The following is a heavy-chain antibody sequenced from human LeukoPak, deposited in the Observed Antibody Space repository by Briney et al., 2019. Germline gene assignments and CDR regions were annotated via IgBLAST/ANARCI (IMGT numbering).Heavy chain of an antibody. CDR1: GFTFSSYA. D-gene: IGHD3-3*01. CDR2: ISGSGGST. CDR3: AKSYPFDDFWSGYFLRGNDAFDI. Sequence: PGGSLRLSCAASGFTFSSYAMSWVRQAPGKGLEWVSAISGSGGSTYYADSVKGRFTISRDNSKNTLYLQMNSLRAEDTAVYYCAKSYPFDDFWSGYFLRGNDAFDIWGQGTMVTVSS. J-gene: IGHJ3*02. V-gene: IGHV3-23*01.